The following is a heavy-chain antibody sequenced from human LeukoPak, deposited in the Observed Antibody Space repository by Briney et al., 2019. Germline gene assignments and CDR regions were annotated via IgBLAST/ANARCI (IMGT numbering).Heavy chain of an antibody. CDR1: GYTFTSYG. CDR3: ARVPGGPFGESHFDY. CDR2: ISAYNGNT. V-gene: IGHV1-18*01. J-gene: IGHJ4*02. D-gene: IGHD3-10*01. Sequence: GASVNVSCKASGYTFTSYGISWVRQAPGQGLEWMGWISAYNGNTNYAQKLQGRVTMTTDTSTSTAYMELRSLRSDDTAVYYCARVPGGPFGESHFDYWGQGTLVTVSS.